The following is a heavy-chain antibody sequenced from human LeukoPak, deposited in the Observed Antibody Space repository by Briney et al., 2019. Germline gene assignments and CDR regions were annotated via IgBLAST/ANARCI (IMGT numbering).Heavy chain of an antibody. J-gene: IGHJ4*02. CDR3: ARVGTGTSSFS. CDR1: GYSISSGCY. D-gene: IGHD1-7*01. CDR2: IYHSGST. V-gene: IGHV4-38-2*02. Sequence: PSETLSLTCTVSGYSISSGCYWGWIRQPPGKGLEWIGEIYHSGSTNYNPSLKSRVTISVDKSKNQFSLKLSSVTAADTAVYYCARVGTGTSSFSWGQGTLVTVSS.